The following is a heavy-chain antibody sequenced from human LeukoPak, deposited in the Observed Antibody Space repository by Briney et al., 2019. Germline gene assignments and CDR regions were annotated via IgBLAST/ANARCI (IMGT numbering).Heavy chain of an antibody. CDR2: VYHSGST. Sequence: SETLSLTCTVSGGSISSSSYSWGWIRQPPGKGLEWIGSVYHSGSTYYNPSLKSRVTISVDTSKNQFSLKLSSVTAADTAVYYCARHWPHSGSFDYFDYWGQGTLVTVSS. J-gene: IGHJ4*02. CDR1: GGSISSSSYS. V-gene: IGHV4-39*01. CDR3: ARHWPHSGSFDYFDY. D-gene: IGHD1-26*01.